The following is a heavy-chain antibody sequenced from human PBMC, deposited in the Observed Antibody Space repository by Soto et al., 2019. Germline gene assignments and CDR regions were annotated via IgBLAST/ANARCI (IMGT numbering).Heavy chain of an antibody. Sequence: GASVQVSCKSSGGTFSSYAMSWVRQAPGQGLEWMGGIIPIFGTANYAQKFQGRVTITADESTSTAYMELSSLRSEDTAVYYCAGSTVTTFFPFDYWGQGTLVTVSS. CDR3: AGSTVTTFFPFDY. J-gene: IGHJ4*02. V-gene: IGHV1-69*13. CDR2: IIPIFGTA. D-gene: IGHD4-17*01. CDR1: GGTFSSYA.